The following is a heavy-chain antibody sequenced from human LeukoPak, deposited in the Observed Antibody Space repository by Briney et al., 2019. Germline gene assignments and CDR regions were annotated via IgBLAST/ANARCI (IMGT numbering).Heavy chain of an antibody. CDR3: ARGVLLYY. V-gene: IGHV4-34*01. Sequence: PSETLSLTCAVYGGSFSGYYWSWIRQPPGKGLEWIGEINHSGSTNYNPSLKSRVTISVDTSKNQFSLKLSSVTAADTAVYYCARGVLLYYWGQGTLVTVSS. CDR2: INHSGST. CDR1: GGSFSGYY. D-gene: IGHD3-10*01. J-gene: IGHJ4*02.